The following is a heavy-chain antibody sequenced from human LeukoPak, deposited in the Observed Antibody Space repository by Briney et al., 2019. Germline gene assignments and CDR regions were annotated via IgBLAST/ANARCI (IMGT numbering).Heavy chain of an antibody. CDR1: GFTFSSYG. CDR3: ASGTKWEPDY. D-gene: IGHD1-26*01. J-gene: IGHJ4*02. CDR2: IRYDGGNK. Sequence: PGGSLRLPCAASGFTFSSYGMHWVRQAPGKGLEWVAFIRYDGGNKYYPDSVKGRFTISRDNSKNTLYLQMNSLRPEDTAVYYCASGTKWEPDYWGQGTLVTVSS. V-gene: IGHV3-30*02.